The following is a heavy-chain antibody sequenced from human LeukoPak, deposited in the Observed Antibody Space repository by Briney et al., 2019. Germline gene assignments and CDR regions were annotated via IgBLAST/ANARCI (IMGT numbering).Heavy chain of an antibody. V-gene: IGHV4-4*02. CDR1: GGSISSSNW. D-gene: IGHD6-19*01. CDR2: IYHSGST. CDR3: ATAPPSSGWAFFDY. J-gene: IGHJ4*02. Sequence: PSGTLSLTCAVSGGSISSSNWWSWVRQPPGKGLEWIGEIYHSGSTNYNPSLKSRVTISVDNSKNQFSLKLSSVTAADTAVYYCATAPPSSGWAFFDYWGQGTLVTVSS.